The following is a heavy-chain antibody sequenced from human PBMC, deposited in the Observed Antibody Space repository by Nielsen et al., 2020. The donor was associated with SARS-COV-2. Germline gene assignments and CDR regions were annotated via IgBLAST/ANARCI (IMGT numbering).Heavy chain of an antibody. CDR3: ARATWELLDY. J-gene: IGHJ4*02. D-gene: IGHD1-26*01. CDR2: IYSGGST. V-gene: IGHV3-53*01. Sequence: GGSLRLSCAASRFTVSSNYMSWVRQAPGKGLEWVSVIYSGGSTYYADSVKGRFTISRDNSKNTLYLQMNSLRAEDTAVYYCARATWELLDYWGQGTLVTVSS. CDR1: RFTVSSNY.